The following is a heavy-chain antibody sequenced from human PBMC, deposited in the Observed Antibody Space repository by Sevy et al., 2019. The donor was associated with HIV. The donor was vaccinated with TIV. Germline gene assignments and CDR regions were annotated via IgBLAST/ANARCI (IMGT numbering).Heavy chain of an antibody. V-gene: IGHV3-21*01. CDR1: GFTFSRYS. Sequence: GGSLRLSCAASGFTFSRYSMNWVRQAPGKGLEWVSSISSRSTFTYYADSLKGRFTISRDNAKNSLYLQINSLRVEDTAVYYCAREGDSRPLDPWGQGTLVTVSS. CDR2: ISSRSTFT. J-gene: IGHJ5*02. D-gene: IGHD3-22*01. CDR3: AREGDSRPLDP.